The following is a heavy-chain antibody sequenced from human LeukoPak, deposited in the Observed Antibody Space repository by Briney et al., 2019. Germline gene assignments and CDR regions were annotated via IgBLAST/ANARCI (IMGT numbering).Heavy chain of an antibody. J-gene: IGHJ4*02. Sequence: PSETLSLTCTVSGGSISSGDYYWSWILQPPGKGLEWIGYIYYSGSTSYNPSLKSRVTISVDTSKNQFSLKLSSVTAADTAVYYRARSSGHRSLPHSGSYDYWGQGTLSPSPQ. V-gene: IGHV4-30-4*02. CDR3: ARSSGHRSLPHSGSYDY. CDR2: IYYSGST. CDR1: GGSISSGDYY. D-gene: IGHD1-26*01.